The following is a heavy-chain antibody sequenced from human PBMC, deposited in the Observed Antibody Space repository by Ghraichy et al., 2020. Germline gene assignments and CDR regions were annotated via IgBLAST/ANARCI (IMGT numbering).Heavy chain of an antibody. Sequence: LSLTCATSGFTFSDYGMHWVRQAPGKGLEWVAVIWNDGSSEYYADSVKGRFTISRDNSKNTLYLQMNSLRAEDTAVYYCARPTYGSGSFLIDHWGQGTLVTVSS. CDR2: IWNDGSSE. V-gene: IGHV3-33*01. D-gene: IGHD3-10*01. CDR1: GFTFSDYG. CDR3: ARPTYGSGSFLIDH. J-gene: IGHJ4*01.